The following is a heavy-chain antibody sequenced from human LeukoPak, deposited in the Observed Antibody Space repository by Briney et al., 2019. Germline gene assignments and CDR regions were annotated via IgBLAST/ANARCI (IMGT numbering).Heavy chain of an antibody. CDR1: GFTFSSYS. J-gene: IGHJ4*02. CDR2: ISSSSSYI. V-gene: IGHV3-21*01. Sequence: GGSLRLSCAASGFTFSSYSMNWVRQAPGKGLEWVSSISSSSSYIYYADSVKGRFTISRDNAKNSLYLQMNSLRAEDTAVYYCARDLCGGDCYSDYWGQGTLVTVSS. CDR3: ARDLCGGDCYSDY. D-gene: IGHD2-21*02.